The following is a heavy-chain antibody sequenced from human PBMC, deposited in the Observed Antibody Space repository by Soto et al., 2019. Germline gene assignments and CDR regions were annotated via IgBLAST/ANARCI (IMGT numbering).Heavy chain of an antibody. D-gene: IGHD2-21*01. CDR2: ISWNSGSI. CDR1: GFTFDDYA. CDR3: AKGLAYCGGDCYYHAFDI. V-gene: IGHV3-9*01. Sequence: GGSLRLSCAASGFTFDDYAMHWVRQAPGKGLEWVSGISWNSGSIGYADSVKGRFTISRDNAKNSLYLQMNSLRAEDTALYYCAKGLAYCGGDCYYHAFDIWGQGTMVTVSS. J-gene: IGHJ3*02.